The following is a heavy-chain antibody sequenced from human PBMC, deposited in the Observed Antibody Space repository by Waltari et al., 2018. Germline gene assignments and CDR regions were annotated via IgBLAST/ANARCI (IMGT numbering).Heavy chain of an antibody. J-gene: IGHJ4*02. V-gene: IGHV3-74*01. CDR2: INSDGSST. CDR3: ARDKLLWFGESPPSD. D-gene: IGHD3-10*01. Sequence: EVQLVESGGGLVQPGGSLSLSCAASGFTFSSYWMHWVRQAPGKGLVWVSRINSDGSSTSYADSVKGRFTISRDNSKNTLYLQMNSLRAEDTAVYYCARDKLLWFGESPPSDWGQGTLVTVSS. CDR1: GFTFSSYW.